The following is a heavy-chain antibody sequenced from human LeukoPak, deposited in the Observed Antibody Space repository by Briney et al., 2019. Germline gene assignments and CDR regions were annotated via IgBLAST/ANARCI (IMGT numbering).Heavy chain of an antibody. CDR1: GYTFTGYY. D-gene: IGHD1-26*01. Sequence: ASVKVSCKASGYTFTGYYMHWVRQAPAQGLEWMGWISGYNGNTNYAQKFQGRVTMTTDTSTTTAYRELRSLRSDDTAVYYCTRTSGSYFDYWGQGTLVTVSS. CDR3: TRTSGSYFDY. J-gene: IGHJ4*02. V-gene: IGHV1-18*04. CDR2: ISGYNGNT.